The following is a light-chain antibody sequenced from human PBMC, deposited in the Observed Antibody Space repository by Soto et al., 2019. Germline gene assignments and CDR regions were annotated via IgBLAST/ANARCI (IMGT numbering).Light chain of an antibody. CDR1: QTIRRW. J-gene: IGKJ1*01. Sequence: DIEMTQSPSTLSASVGDRVTITCRASQTIRRWLAWYQQRPGKAPKVLIYDASTLDSGVPARFSGSGSETEFTLTISSLQPEDSATYYCQHNNSYPWTFGQGTKVEIK. CDR3: QHNNSYPWT. V-gene: IGKV1-5*01. CDR2: DAS.